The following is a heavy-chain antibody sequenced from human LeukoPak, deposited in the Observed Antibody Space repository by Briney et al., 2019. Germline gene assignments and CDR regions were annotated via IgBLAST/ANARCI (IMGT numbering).Heavy chain of an antibody. CDR2: IYYSGST. Sequence: PSETLSLTCAVYGGSFSGYYWSWIRQPPGKGLEWIGSIYYSGSTYYNPSLKSRVTISVDTSKNQFSLKLSSVTAADTAVYYCASRYDIWGQGTMVTVSS. V-gene: IGHV4-34*01. CDR3: ASRYDI. J-gene: IGHJ3*02. CDR1: GGSFSGYY.